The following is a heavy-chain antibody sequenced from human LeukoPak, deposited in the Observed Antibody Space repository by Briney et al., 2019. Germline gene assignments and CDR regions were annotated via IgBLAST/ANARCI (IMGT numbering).Heavy chain of an antibody. J-gene: IGHJ4*02. CDR2: ISSSGSTI. Sequence: PGGSLRLSCAASGFTFSDYYMSWIRQAPGKGLEWVSYISSSGSTIYYADSVKGRFTISRDNAKNSLYLQMNSLRAEDTAVYYCTTDWTPYYYDSSGSSFDYWGQGTLVTVSS. CDR1: GFTFSDYY. V-gene: IGHV3-11*01. CDR3: TTDWTPYYYDSSGSSFDY. D-gene: IGHD3-22*01.